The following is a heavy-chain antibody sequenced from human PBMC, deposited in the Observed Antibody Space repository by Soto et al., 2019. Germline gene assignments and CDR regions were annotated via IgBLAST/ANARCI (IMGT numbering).Heavy chain of an antibody. J-gene: IGHJ6*02. CDR2: IIPILGTA. Sequence: QVQLVQSGAEVKKPGSSVKVSCKASGGTFSRYAISWVRQAPGQGLEWMGGIIPILGTANYAERFQGRVTIRADESTSTAYRELGSLRFEDTAVFYGARVVATRPDYHYYWMDVWGQGPTVTFPS. CDR3: ARVVATRPDYHYYWMDV. D-gene: IGHD5-12*01. CDR1: GGTFSRYA. V-gene: IGHV1-69*01.